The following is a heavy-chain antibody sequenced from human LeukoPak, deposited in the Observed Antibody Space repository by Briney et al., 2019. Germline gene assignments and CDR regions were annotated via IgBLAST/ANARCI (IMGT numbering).Heavy chain of an antibody. J-gene: IGHJ4*02. CDR2: IKQDGSEK. CDR3: ARDKGGYKYLWVY. CDR1: GFTFSSYW. V-gene: IGHV3-7*01. Sequence: PGGSLRLSCAASGFTFSSYWMSWVRQAPGKGLEWVANIKQDGSEKYYVDSVKGRFTISRDNAKNSLYLQMNSLRAEDTAVYYCARDKGGYKYLWVYWGQGTLVTVSS. D-gene: IGHD5-24*01.